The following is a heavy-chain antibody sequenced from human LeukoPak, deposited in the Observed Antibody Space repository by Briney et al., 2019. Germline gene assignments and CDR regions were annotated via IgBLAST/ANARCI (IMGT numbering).Heavy chain of an antibody. D-gene: IGHD6-19*01. CDR2: ISYDGSNK. J-gene: IGHJ4*02. V-gene: IGHV3-30-3*01. Sequence: PGGSLRLSCAASGFTFDDYAMHWVRQAPGKGLEWVAVISYDGSNKYYADSVKGRFTISRDNSKNTLYLQMNSLRAEDTAVYYCARDLPYSSGWALDYWGQGTLVTVSS. CDR1: GFTFDDYA. CDR3: ARDLPYSSGWALDY.